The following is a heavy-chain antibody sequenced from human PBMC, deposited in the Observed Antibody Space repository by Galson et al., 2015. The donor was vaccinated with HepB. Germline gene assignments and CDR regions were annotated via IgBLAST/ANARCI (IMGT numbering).Heavy chain of an antibody. CDR1: GFTFSSYA. CDR2: ISGSGDIT. J-gene: IGHJ4*02. CDR3: AKKPRTGVVAHPGFDY. Sequence: SLRLSCAASGFTFSSYAMSWVRQAPGKGLEWVSSISGSGDITHYTDSVKGRFTISRDASQTTLYLQMNSLRAEDTAVYYCAKKPRTGVVAHPGFDYWGQGTLVTVSS. V-gene: IGHV3-23*01. D-gene: IGHD3-22*01.